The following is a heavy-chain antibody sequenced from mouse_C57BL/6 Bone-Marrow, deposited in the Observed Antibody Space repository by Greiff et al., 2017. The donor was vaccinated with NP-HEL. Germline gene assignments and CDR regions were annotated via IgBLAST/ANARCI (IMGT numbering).Heavy chain of an antibody. J-gene: IGHJ3*01. V-gene: IGHV1-15*01. CDR1: GYTFTDYE. CDR3: TSVDYGSSSFAY. D-gene: IGHD1-1*01. CDR2: IDPETGGT. Sequence: QVQLQQSGAELVRPGASVTLSCKASGYTFTDYEMHWVKQSPVHGLEWIGAIDPETGGTAYTQKFKGKAILTADKSSSTAYMELRSLTSEDSAVDYCTSVDYGSSSFAYWGQGTLVTVSA.